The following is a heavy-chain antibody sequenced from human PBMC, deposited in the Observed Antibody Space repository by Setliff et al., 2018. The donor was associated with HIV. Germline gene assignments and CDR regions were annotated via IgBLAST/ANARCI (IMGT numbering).Heavy chain of an antibody. J-gene: IGHJ4*02. Sequence: SETLSLTCTVSGGSISSGNYYWNWIRQPAGKGLEWIGRIYTSGRTNYNPSLKSRVTISVDTSKNQFSLRLSSVTAADTAVYYCARGGGPDTNFDSWGRGTLVTVSS. CDR1: GGSISSGNYY. V-gene: IGHV4-61*02. CDR3: ARGGGPDTNFDS. CDR2: IYTSGRT.